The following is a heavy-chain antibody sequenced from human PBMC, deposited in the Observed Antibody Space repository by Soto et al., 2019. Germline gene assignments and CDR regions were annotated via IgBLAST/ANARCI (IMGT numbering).Heavy chain of an antibody. V-gene: IGHV1-69*01. CDR2: IIPIFGTA. Sequence: QVQLVQSGAEVKKPGSSVKVSCKASGGTFSSYAISWVRQAPGQGLEWMGGIIPIFGTANYAQQFQGRVTITADESTSPGYMELSSLRSEDTAVYYCARDRSPARQLELWGGGKNWFDPWGQGTLVTVSS. CDR1: GGTFSSYA. J-gene: IGHJ5*02. D-gene: IGHD1-1*01. CDR3: ARDRSPARQLELWGGGKNWFDP.